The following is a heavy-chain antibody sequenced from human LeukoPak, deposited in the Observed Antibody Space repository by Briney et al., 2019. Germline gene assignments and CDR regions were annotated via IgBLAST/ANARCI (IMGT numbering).Heavy chain of an antibody. CDR2: INSNSGGT. Sequence: ASVTVSCKASGYTFTVYYMHWVRQAPGQGLEWMGWINSNSGGTNYAQKFQGRVTMTRDTSISTAYMELSRLRSDDTAVYYCARVPSTVTTSYWGQGTLVTVSS. V-gene: IGHV1-2*02. D-gene: IGHD4-17*01. CDR1: GYTFTVYY. J-gene: IGHJ4*02. CDR3: ARVPSTVTTSY.